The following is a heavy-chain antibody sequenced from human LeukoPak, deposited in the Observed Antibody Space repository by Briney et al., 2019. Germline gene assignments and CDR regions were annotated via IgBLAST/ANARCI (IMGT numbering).Heavy chain of an antibody. CDR2: IYHSDNT. CDR1: GGSISSSNW. D-gene: IGHD1-26*01. J-gene: IGHJ4*02. Sequence: SETLFLTCGVSGGSISSSNWWSWVRQPPGKGLEWIGEIYHSDNTNYNPSLKSRVTISVDKSKNQFSLKLSSVTAADTAVYYCARGPLGSRYFDYWGQGTLVTVSS. CDR3: ARGPLGSRYFDY. V-gene: IGHV4-4*02.